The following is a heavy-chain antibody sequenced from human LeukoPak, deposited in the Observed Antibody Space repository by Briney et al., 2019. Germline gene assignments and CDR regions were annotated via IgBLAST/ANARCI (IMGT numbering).Heavy chain of an antibody. V-gene: IGHV4-59*01. J-gene: IGHJ4*02. CDR2: IYYSGST. Sequence: SETLSLTCTVSGGSISSYYWSWIRQPPGKGLEWIGYIYYSGSTNYNPSLKSRVTISVDTSKNQFSLKLSSVTAADTAVYYCARATAGTTLFEGIDYWGQGTLVTVSS. D-gene: IGHD1-1*01. CDR3: ARATAGTTLFEGIDY. CDR1: GGSISSYY.